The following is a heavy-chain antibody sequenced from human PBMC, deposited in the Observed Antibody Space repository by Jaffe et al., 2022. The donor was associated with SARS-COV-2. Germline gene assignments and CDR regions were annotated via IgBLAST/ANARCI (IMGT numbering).Heavy chain of an antibody. CDR3: ARERAGPGGERALDY. J-gene: IGHJ4*02. V-gene: IGHV4-59*01. Sequence: QVQLQESGPGLVKPSETLSLTCTVSGGSISSYYWSWIRQPPGKGLEWIGYIYYSGSTNYNPSLKSRVTISVDTSKNQFSLKLSSVTAADTAVYYCARERAGPGGERALDYWGQGTLVTVSS. CDR2: IYYSGST. CDR1: GGSISSYY.